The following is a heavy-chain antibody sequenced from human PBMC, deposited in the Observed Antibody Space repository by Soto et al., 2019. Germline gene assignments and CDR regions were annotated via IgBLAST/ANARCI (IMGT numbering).Heavy chain of an antibody. CDR3: ARHGGAYYYDSSGYFLDY. V-gene: IGHV5-10-1*01. Sequence: GESLKISCKGSGYSFTSYWISWVRQMPGKGLEWMGRIDPSDSYTNYSPSFQGHVTISADKSISTACLQWSSLKASDTAMYYCARHGGAYYYDSSGYFLDYWGQGTLVTVSS. J-gene: IGHJ4*02. D-gene: IGHD3-22*01. CDR1: GYSFTSYW. CDR2: IDPSDSYT.